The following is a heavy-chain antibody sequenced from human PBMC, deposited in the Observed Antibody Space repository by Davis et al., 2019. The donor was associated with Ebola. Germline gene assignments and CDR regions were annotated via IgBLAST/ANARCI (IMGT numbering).Heavy chain of an antibody. CDR1: DGSIKSNSYY. V-gene: IGHV3-7*03. J-gene: IGHJ1*01. CDR3: AKTVGWLQQSGEEYFQN. CDR2: IKEDGSEK. Sequence: PSETLSLTCTVSDGSIKSNSYYWGWVRQAPGKGLEWVADIKEDGSEKYYVDSVKGRFTISRDNAKNSLFLQMNSLRAEDTAVYYCAKTVGWLQQSGEEYFQNWARAPWSPSPQ. D-gene: IGHD5-24*01.